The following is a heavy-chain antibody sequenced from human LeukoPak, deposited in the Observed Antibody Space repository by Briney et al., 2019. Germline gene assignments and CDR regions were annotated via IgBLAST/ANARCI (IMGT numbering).Heavy chain of an antibody. D-gene: IGHD6-19*01. CDR1: GGSISSSTYS. Sequence: SETLSLTCTVSGGSISSSTYSWTWIRQPPGKGLEWIGSIHYDGNTYYKPSLKSRVTISVDTSKNQFSLKLSSVTAADTAVYYCARAGSGYYFDYWGQGTLVTVSS. CDR2: IHYDGNT. J-gene: IGHJ4*02. CDR3: ARAGSGYYFDY. V-gene: IGHV4-39*07.